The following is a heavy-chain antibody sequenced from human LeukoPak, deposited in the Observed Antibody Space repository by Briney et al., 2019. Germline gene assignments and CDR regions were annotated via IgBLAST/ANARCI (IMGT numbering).Heavy chain of an antibody. CDR1: GYTFTSYD. CDR2: MNPNSGNT. V-gene: IGHV1-8*03. J-gene: IGHJ4*02. CDR3: ARGSRYCSSTSCSIDY. D-gene: IGHD2-2*01. Sequence: ASVKVSCKASGYTFTSYDINWVRQATGQGLEWMGWMNPNSGNTGYAQKFQGRVTITRNTSISTAYMELSSLRSEDTAVYYCARGSRYCSSTSCSIDYWGQGTLVTVSS.